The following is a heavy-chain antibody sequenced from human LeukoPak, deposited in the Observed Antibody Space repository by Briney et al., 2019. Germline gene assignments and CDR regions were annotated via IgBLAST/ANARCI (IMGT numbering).Heavy chain of an antibody. CDR3: AGGSITMIRAFDI. CDR2: INDSENT. V-gene: IGHV4-34*01. Sequence: SETLSLTCAVYGGSFSGSYWSWIRQPPGKGLEWIGEINDSENTNYNPSLKSRVTISIDTSKNQFSLTLTSVTAADTAVYYCAGGSITMIRAFDIWGQGTMVTVSS. D-gene: IGHD3-22*01. J-gene: IGHJ3*02. CDR1: GGSFSGSY.